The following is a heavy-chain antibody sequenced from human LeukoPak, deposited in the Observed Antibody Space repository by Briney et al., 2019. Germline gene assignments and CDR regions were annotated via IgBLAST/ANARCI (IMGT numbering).Heavy chain of an antibody. J-gene: IGHJ3*02. CDR3: AREVLSAFDI. Sequence: GGSLRLSCAASGFTFSNYGMHWVRQAPGKGLEWVAVISYDGSNKYYADSVKGRFTISRDNSKNTLYLQMNSLRAEDTAVYYCAREVLSAFDIWGQGTMVTVSS. V-gene: IGHV3-30*19. CDR1: GFTFSNYG. CDR2: ISYDGSNK. D-gene: IGHD3-16*02.